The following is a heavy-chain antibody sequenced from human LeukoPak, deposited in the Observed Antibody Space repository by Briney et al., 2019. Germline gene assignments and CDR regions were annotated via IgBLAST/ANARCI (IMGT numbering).Heavy chain of an antibody. V-gene: IGHV3-23*01. CDR3: ARATWWELRKTNFDY. CDR2: ISGSGGST. J-gene: IGHJ4*02. D-gene: IGHD1-26*01. CDR1: GFTFSSYG. Sequence: PGGSLRLSCAASGFTFSSYGMSWVRQAPGKGLQWVSAISGSGGSTYYADSVKGRFTISRDNSKNTLYLQMNSLRAEDTAVYYCARATWWELRKTNFDYWGQGTLVTVSS.